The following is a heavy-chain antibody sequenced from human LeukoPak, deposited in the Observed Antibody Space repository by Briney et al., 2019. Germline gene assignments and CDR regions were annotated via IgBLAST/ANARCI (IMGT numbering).Heavy chain of an antibody. CDR2: ISGSSSYI. Sequence: GGSLRLSCAASGFTFSSYSMNWVRQAPGKGLEWVSFISGSSSYIYYAGSVKGRFTISRDNAKNSLYLQMNSLRAEDTAVYYCARAHGPAEMAFDYWGQGTLVTVSS. CDR3: ARAHGPAEMAFDY. J-gene: IGHJ4*02. CDR1: GFTFSSYS. V-gene: IGHV3-21*01. D-gene: IGHD5-24*01.